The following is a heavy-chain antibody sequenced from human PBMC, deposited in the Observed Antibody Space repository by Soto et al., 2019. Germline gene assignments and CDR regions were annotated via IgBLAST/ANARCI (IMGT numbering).Heavy chain of an antibody. J-gene: IGHJ4*02. D-gene: IGHD5-18*01. CDR2: IYYTGST. Sequence: PSETLSLTCTVSGGSVNSDSHNWSWIRQPPGKGLEWIGYIYYTGSTNYNPSLKSRVTISLDTSRNQFSLKLSSVTAADTAVFFCARDSANTPMAFDSWGEGPLVT. CDR1: GGSVNSDSHN. V-gene: IGHV4-61*01. CDR3: ARDSANTPMAFDS.